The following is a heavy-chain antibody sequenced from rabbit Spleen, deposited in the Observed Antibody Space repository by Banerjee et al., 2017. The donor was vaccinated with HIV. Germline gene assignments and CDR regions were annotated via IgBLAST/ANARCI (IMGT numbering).Heavy chain of an antibody. Sequence: EQLEESAVGQVKPVASLTLNCTASGFDLSSYYYMCWVRQAPGKGLEWIGCIYAGSSGSTYYASWAKGRFTISRASSTSFIQPVTRETVAVTPPYSLPSEYQAFVRQGVGVWGPGTLVTVS. D-gene: IGHD3-1*01. CDR2: IYAGSSGST. CDR3: PSEYQAFVRQGVGV. J-gene: IGHJ2*01. V-gene: IGHV1S45*01. CDR1: GFDLSSYYY.